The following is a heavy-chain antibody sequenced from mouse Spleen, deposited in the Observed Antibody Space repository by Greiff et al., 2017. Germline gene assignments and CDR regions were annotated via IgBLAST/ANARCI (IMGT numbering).Heavy chain of an antibody. CDR1: GFSLTSYG. CDR3: ASTARATLGFAY. D-gene: IGHD3-1*01. J-gene: IGHJ3*01. CDR2: IWSGGST. V-gene: IGHV2-2*01. Sequence: VQLQQSGPGLVQPSQSLSITCTVSGFSLTSYGVHWVRQSPGRGLEWLGVIWSGGSTDYNAAFISRLSISKDNSKCQVFFKMNSLQADDTAIYYCASTARATLGFAYWGQGTLVTVSA.